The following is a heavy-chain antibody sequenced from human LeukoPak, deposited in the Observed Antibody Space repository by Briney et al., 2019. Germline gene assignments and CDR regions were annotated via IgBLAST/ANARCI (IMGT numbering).Heavy chain of an antibody. CDR1: GGSISSYY. CDR2: IDDSGST. J-gene: IGHJ4*02. CDR3: ARDTWFGGAFDY. D-gene: IGHD3-10*01. Sequence: SETLSLTCNVSGGSISSYYWSWIRQPPGKGLEWIGYIDDSGSTNYNASLKSRVTISIDSSKNQFSLNVKSVTAADTAVYYCARDTWFGGAFDYWGQGTLVTVSS. V-gene: IGHV4-59*01.